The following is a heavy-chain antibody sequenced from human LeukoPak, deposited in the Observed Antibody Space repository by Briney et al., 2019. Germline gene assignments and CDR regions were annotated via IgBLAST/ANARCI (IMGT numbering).Heavy chain of an antibody. V-gene: IGHV4-38-2*02. CDR3: ARVVASTSIDS. J-gene: IGHJ4*02. D-gene: IGHD2-15*01. CDR2: IFHSGDV. Sequence: KPSETLSLTCIVSGYCIISDYFWGWVRQPPGKGPEWIGSIFHSGDVYYNPSLKSRVTLSVDPSKNRFSLKLTSVTAADTAIYYCARVVASTSIDSWGQGTLVTVSS. CDR1: GYCIISDYF.